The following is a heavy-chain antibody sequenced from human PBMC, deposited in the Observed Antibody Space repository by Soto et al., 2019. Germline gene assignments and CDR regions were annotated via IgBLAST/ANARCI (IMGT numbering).Heavy chain of an antibody. D-gene: IGHD5-12*01. V-gene: IGHV3-74*03. Sequence: GSLRLSCAASKFSFSNYWMRWFRQFAGKWPVWVSRINHDGSRTEYADSVKGRFTISRDNTKNTLYLQMNSLRVDDTAMYYCVREPWGFSGTWYDYWGQGTLVTVSS. CDR1: KFSFSNYW. J-gene: IGHJ5*01. CDR3: VREPWGFSGTWYDY. CDR2: INHDGSRT.